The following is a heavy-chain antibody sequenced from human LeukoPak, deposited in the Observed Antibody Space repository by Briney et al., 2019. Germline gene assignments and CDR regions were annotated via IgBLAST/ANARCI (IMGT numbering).Heavy chain of an antibody. CDR1: GGSMSSYY. D-gene: IGHD2-15*01. J-gene: IGHJ4*02. CDR2: IYYTGST. V-gene: IGHV4-59*01. Sequence: PSETLSLTCTVSGGSMSSYYWSWIRQPPGKGLEWIGYIYYTGSTKYNPSLKSRVTISLDTSKNQFSLKLNSVTAADTAVYYCARGYCRGGSCYRTFFDQWGQGTLVTVSS. CDR3: ARGYCRGGSCYRTFFDQ.